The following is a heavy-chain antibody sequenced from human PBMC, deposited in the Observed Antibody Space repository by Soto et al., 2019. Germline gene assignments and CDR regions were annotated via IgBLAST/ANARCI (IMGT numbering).Heavy chain of an antibody. CDR3: VSQRTTVPTQAYFDY. Sequence: SETLSLTCTVSGGSVTNSSYYWGWIRQSPGKGLEWIGSVYYRGRSYSKSSVKSRVTISVDTSKSRFSLSLNSVTASDTAVYFCVSQRTTVPTQAYFDYWGPGALVTVSS. D-gene: IGHD4-17*01. J-gene: IGHJ4*02. V-gene: IGHV4-39*01. CDR2: VYYRGRS. CDR1: GGSVTNSSYY.